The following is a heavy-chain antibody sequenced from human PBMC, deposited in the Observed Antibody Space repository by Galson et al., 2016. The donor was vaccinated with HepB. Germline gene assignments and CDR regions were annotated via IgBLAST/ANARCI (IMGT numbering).Heavy chain of an antibody. Sequence: ETLSLTCTVSGGSVSSGSYYWRWIRQPPGKGLKWIAYIYYSGITYYNSSLKSRVTISVDTSKNQFSLKLSSVTAADTAVYYCARAPIVGSRTRFDPWGQGTQVIVSS. J-gene: IGHJ5*02. D-gene: IGHD1-26*01. V-gene: IGHV4-61*01. CDR1: GGSVSSGSYY. CDR2: IYYSGIT. CDR3: ARAPIVGSRTRFDP.